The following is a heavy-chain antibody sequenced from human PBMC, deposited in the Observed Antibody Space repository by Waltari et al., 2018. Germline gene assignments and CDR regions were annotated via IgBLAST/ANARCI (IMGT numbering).Heavy chain of an antibody. Sequence: QLQLQESGPGLVKPAETLSLTCIVSGDSITSRSFYWAWIRQSPGKGLEWIGSMYYGGSTYYKSSLESRLSISIEASENHFSLKLRSVTAADTAVYYCVADSFEGAGVQWDQGTRVIVSS. D-gene: IGHD6-19*01. CDR2: MYYGGST. CDR3: VADSFEGAGVQ. J-gene: IGHJ4*02. V-gene: IGHV4-39*07. CDR1: GDSITSRSFY.